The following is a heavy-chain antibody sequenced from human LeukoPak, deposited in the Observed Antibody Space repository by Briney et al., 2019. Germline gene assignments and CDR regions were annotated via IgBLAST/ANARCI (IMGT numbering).Heavy chain of an antibody. CDR2: MYHSGST. CDR1: GYSISSGYY. V-gene: IGHV4-38-2*02. CDR3: ARAMNRSGDYLGFDP. J-gene: IGHJ5*02. Sequence: SETLSLTCTVSGYSISSGYYWGWIRQPPGKGLECIGTMYHSGSTFYNPSLKSRVTISVDTSKNQFSLRLTSMTAADTAVYYCARAMNRSGDYLGFDPWGLGIVVTVSS. D-gene: IGHD3-3*01.